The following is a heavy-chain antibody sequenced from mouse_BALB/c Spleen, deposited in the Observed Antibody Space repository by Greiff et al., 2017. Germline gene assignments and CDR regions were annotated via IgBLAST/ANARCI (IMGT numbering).Heavy chain of an antibody. V-gene: IGHV3-6*02. D-gene: IGHD2-14*01. CDR3: ARDRYEGDYYAMDY. CDR1: GYSITSGYY. Sequence: EVQLQQSGPGLVKPSQSLSLTCSVTGYSITSGYYWNWIRQFPGNKLEWMGYISYDGSNNYNPSLKNRISITRDTSKNQFFLKLNSVTTEDTATYYCARDRYEGDYYAMDYWGQGTSVTVSS. CDR2: ISYDGSN. J-gene: IGHJ4*01.